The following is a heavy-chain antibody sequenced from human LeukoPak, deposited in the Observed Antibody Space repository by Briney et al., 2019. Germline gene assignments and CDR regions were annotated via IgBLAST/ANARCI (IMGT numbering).Heavy chain of an antibody. CDR2: INAGNGNT. CDR3: ARDRGITMIQGGFDP. Sequence: ASVKVSCKASGYTFTSYAMHWVRQAPGQRLEWMEWINAGNGNTKYSQKFQGRVTITRDTSASTAYMELSSLRSEDTAVYYCARDRGITMIQGGFDPWGQGTLVTVSS. J-gene: IGHJ5*02. D-gene: IGHD3-22*01. CDR1: GYTFTSYA. V-gene: IGHV1-3*01.